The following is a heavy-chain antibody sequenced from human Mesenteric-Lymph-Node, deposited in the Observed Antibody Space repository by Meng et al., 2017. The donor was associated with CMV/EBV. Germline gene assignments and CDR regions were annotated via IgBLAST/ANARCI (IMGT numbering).Heavy chain of an antibody. CDR1: GYTFTSFG. CDR2: ISGSNGNT. V-gene: IGHV1-18*01. J-gene: IGHJ6*02. CDR3: ARYIVIVPAGLFYYAMDL. D-gene: IGHD2-2*01. Sequence: ASVKVSCKASGYTFTSFGVSWVRQAPGQGLEWMGWISGSNGNTNYAQKLQGRVTMTADTSTSTASMELRSLRSDDTAVYYCARYIVIVPAGLFYYAMDLWGQGTPVTVSS.